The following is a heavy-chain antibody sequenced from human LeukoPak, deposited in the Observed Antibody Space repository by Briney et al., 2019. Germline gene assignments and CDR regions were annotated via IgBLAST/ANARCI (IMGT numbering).Heavy chain of an antibody. V-gene: IGHV3-64*01. Sequence: GGSLRLSCAASGFTFSTYAMHWVRQGPGKRLEYVAAISTKGDGTYYANSVRGRFTISRDNSKNTLYLQTGSLRAEDMAVYYCARYSGSCYNSWGQGTLVTVSS. CDR2: ISTKGDGT. J-gene: IGHJ4*02. CDR1: GFTFSTYA. D-gene: IGHD2-15*01. CDR3: ARYSGSCYNS.